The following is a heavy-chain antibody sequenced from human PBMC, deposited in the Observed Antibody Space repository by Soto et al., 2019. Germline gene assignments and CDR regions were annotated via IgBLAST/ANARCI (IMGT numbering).Heavy chain of an antibody. Sequence: ASVKVSCKASGYTFTSYAMHWVRQAPGQRLEWMGWINAGNGNTKYSQKFQGRVTITRDTSASTAYMELSSLRSEDTAVYYCARDLGYCSGGSCRYYYYYYMDVCGKGTSVPVSS. V-gene: IGHV1-3*01. J-gene: IGHJ6*03. CDR1: GYTFTSYA. CDR2: INAGNGNT. CDR3: ARDLGYCSGGSCRYYYYYYMDV. D-gene: IGHD2-15*01.